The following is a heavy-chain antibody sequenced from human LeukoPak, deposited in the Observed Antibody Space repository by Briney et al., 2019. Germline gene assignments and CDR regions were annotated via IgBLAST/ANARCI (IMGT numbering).Heavy chain of an antibody. J-gene: IGHJ4*02. V-gene: IGHV3-30*03. Sequence: GGSLRLSCAASGFTFSSYGMHWVRQAPDKGLEWVAVISYDGSNKYYADSVKGRFTISRDNSKNTLYLQMNSLRAEDTAVYYCADGIVGSPGYWGQGTLVTVSS. CDR2: ISYDGSNK. CDR1: GFTFSSYG. CDR3: ADGIVGSPGY. D-gene: IGHD1-26*01.